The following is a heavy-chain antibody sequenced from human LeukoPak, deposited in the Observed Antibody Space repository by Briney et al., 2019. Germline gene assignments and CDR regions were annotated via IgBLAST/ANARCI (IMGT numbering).Heavy chain of an antibody. CDR2: ISGSGGST. Sequence: PGGSLRLSCAASGFTFSDAWMTWVRQAPGKGLEWVSAISGSGGSTYYADSVKGRFTISRDNSKNTLYLQMNSLRAEDTAVYYCAKDLRIAAADNFDYWGQGTLVTVSS. V-gene: IGHV3-23*01. J-gene: IGHJ4*02. D-gene: IGHD6-13*01. CDR1: GFTFSDAW. CDR3: AKDLRIAAADNFDY.